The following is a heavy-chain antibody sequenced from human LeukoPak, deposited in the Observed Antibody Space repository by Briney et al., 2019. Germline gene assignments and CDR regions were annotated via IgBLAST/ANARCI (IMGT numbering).Heavy chain of an antibody. Sequence: GGSLRLSCAASGFTLSFSAMNWVRQAPGKGLEWVATIIVNGFSTYYADSVNGRFIISRDNSQNPLFLQMNSLRAEDTAIYYCAKGRRDGYNYPLFDHWGHGALVTVSS. J-gene: IGHJ4*01. V-gene: IGHV3-23*01. CDR3: AKGRRDGYNYPLFDH. D-gene: IGHD5-24*01. CDR1: GFTLSFSA. CDR2: IIVNGFST.